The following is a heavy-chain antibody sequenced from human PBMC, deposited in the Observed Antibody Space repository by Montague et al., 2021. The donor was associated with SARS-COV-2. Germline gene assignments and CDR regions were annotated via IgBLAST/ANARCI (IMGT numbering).Heavy chain of an antibody. CDR3: ARGHQGVAMIVVVMIGAEYYFDD. J-gene: IGHJ4*02. D-gene: IGHD3-22*01. CDR1: GGSFNDYY. V-gene: IGHV4-34*01. CDR2: INHGGIT. Sequence: SETLSLTCAVYGGSFNDYYWSWIRQPPGKGLEWIGGINHGGITNYSPSLKSRVTISADTSKNQFSLKLKSVTAADTANYYCARGHQGVAMIVVVMIGAEYYFDDWGQGSLVTVSS.